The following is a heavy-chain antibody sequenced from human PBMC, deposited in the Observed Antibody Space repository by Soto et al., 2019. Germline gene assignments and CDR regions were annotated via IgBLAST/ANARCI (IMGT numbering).Heavy chain of an antibody. D-gene: IGHD3-10*01. CDR3: AREGPYYYGAGRDAFDI. Sequence: QVQLVQSGAEVKKPGASVKVSCKASGYTFTSYGISWVRQAPGQGLEWMGWISAYNGKTNYAQKLQGRVTMTTDTSTSTAYMELRSRRSDDTAVYYCAREGPYYYGAGRDAFDIWGQGTMVTVSS. CDR2: ISAYNGKT. CDR1: GYTFTSYG. J-gene: IGHJ3*02. V-gene: IGHV1-18*01.